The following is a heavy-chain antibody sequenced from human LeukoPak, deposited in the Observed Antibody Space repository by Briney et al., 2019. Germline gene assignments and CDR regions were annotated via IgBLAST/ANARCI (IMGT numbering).Heavy chain of an antibody. Sequence: PGGSLRLSCAASGFTFSTYWMYWVRQAPGKGLVWVSRTTSDGSTTTYADSVKGRFTTTRDNAKNTLYLQMNSLSAEDTAVYYCARGPRGGTLDFWGQGTLVTVSS. CDR3: ARGPRGGTLDF. CDR1: GFTFSTYW. J-gene: IGHJ4*02. CDR2: TTSDGSTT. D-gene: IGHD3-10*01. V-gene: IGHV3-74*01.